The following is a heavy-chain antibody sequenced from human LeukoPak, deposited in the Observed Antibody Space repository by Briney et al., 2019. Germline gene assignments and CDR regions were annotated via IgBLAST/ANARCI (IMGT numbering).Heavy chain of an antibody. CDR1: GYTFTSYH. CDR3: ARDYYGSGTLDY. V-gene: IGHV1-2*02. J-gene: IGHJ4*02. CDR2: INPNSGGT. Sequence: GASVKVSCKASGYTFTSYHMHWVRQAPGQGLEWMGWINPNSGGTNYAQKFQGRVTMTRDTSISTAYMELSRLRSDDTAVYYCARDYYGSGTLDYWGQGTLVTVSS. D-gene: IGHD3-10*01.